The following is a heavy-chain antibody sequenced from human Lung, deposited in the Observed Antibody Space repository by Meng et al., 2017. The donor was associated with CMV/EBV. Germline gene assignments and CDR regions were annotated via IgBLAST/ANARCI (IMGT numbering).Heavy chain of an antibody. CDR1: GFTFSSYW. Sequence: ESLKISCAASGFTFSSYWMHWVRQAPGKGLVWVSRINGDGSSTSYADSVKGRFTISRDNGKNTLYLQMNSLRAEDAAVYYCARDVVESTVWLGYWGQGTLVTVSS. J-gene: IGHJ4*02. V-gene: IGHV3-74*01. CDR3: ARDVVESTVWLGY. CDR2: INGDGSST. D-gene: IGHD5-24*01.